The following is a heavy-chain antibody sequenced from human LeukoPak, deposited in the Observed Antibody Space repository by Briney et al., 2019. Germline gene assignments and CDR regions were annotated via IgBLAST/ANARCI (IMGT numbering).Heavy chain of an antibody. CDR3: AKDVVAYYGMDV. V-gene: IGHV3-9*01. Sequence: GRSLRLSRAPSGFTFADYAMHSVRHAPGKGLEWVSGISWNSGSIGYAEYVKGRFTISRDNAKNSLYLQMNSLRAEDTALYYCAKDVVAYYGMDVWGQGTTVTVSS. J-gene: IGHJ6*02. CDR1: GFTFADYA. D-gene: IGHD2-15*01. CDR2: ISWNSGSI.